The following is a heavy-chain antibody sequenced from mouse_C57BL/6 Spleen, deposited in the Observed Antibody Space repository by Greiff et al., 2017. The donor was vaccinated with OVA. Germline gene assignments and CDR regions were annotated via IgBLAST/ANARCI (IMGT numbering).Heavy chain of an antibody. V-gene: IGHV5-17*01. Sequence: EVKLQESGGGLVKPGGSLKLSCAASGFTFSDYGMHWVRQAPEKGLEWVAYISSGSSTIYYADTVKGRFTISRDNAKNTLFLQITSLRSEDTAMYYCARGKAIWFAYWGKGTLVTVSA. CDR3: ARGKAIWFAY. D-gene: IGHD3-2*02. CDR2: ISSGSSTI. J-gene: IGHJ3*01. CDR1: GFTFSDYG.